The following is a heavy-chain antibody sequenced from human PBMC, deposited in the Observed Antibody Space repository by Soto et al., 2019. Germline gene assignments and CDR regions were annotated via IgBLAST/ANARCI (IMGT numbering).Heavy chain of an antibody. D-gene: IGHD3-22*01. V-gene: IGHV1-24*01. CDR3: ATGFTYYYDSSGYYYFDY. CDR2: FDPEDGET. Sequence: ASVKVSCKVSGYTLTELSMHWVRQAPGKRLEWMGGFDPEDGETIYAQKFQGRVTMTEDTSTDTAYMELSSLRSEDTAVYYCATGFTYYYDSSGYYYFDYWGQGTLVTVSS. CDR1: GYTLTELS. J-gene: IGHJ4*02.